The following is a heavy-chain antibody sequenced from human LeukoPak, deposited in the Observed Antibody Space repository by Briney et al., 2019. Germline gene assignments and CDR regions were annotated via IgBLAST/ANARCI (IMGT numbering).Heavy chain of an antibody. CDR3: ATGRGYSGRYYFDY. Sequence: GASVKVSCKASGYTFTGYYMHWVRQAPGQGLEWMGWINPNGGGTNYAQNFQGRVTMTRDTSNRTAYMDLSRLRSDDTAIYYCATGRGYSGRYYFDYWGQGTLVTVSS. V-gene: IGHV1-2*02. CDR2: INPNGGGT. D-gene: IGHD1-26*01. J-gene: IGHJ4*02. CDR1: GYTFTGYY.